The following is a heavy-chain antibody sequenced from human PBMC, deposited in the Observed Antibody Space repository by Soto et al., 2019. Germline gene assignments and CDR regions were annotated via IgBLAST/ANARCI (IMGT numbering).Heavy chain of an antibody. CDR1: GGTFSSYA. D-gene: IGHD6-19*01. CDR2: IIPIFGTA. CDR3: ARGGEQWLVQDWFDP. Sequence: QVQLVQSGAEVKKPGSSVKVSCKASGGTFSSYAISWVRQAPGQGLEWMGGIIPIFGTANYAQKFQGRVTITTDESTSTVYMELSSLRSEDTAVYYCARGGEQWLVQDWFDPWGQGTLVTVSS. V-gene: IGHV1-69*05. J-gene: IGHJ5*02.